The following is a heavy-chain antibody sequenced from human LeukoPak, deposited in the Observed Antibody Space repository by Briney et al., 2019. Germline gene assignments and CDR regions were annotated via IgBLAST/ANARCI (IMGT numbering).Heavy chain of an antibody. D-gene: IGHD6-19*01. CDR2: IKTDGPIT. V-gene: IGHV3-74*01. J-gene: IGHJ4*02. Sequence: PGGSLRLSCAASGFTFSRYWMLWVRQAPGKGLESVSRIKTDGPITTYADSVKGRFTVSRDTADNTMFLQMNSVRDEDTAVYYCATKQWLAPPPDSWGQGTPVTVSS. CDR3: ATKQWLAPPPDS. CDR1: GFTFSRYW.